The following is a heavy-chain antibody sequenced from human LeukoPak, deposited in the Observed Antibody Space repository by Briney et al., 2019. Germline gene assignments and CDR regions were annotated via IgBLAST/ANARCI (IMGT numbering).Heavy chain of an antibody. CDR1: SGSFSGYL. D-gene: IGHD3-10*01. J-gene: IGHJ5*01. CDR3: ARLRPPIYYGSGTRGSWFDS. Sequence: SGTLSLTCAVSSGSFSGYLWSWIRQSPGKGLEWIGTLYSSGSTYYKPSLKSRVTISGDTSKKHFSLRLTSVTAADTAVYYCARLRPPIYYGSGTRGSWFDSWGQGTLVTVSS. V-gene: IGHV4-4*08. CDR2: LYSSGST.